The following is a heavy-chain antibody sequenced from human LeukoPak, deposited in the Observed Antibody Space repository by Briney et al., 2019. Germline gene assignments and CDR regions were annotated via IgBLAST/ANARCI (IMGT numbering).Heavy chain of an antibody. J-gene: IGHJ4*02. CDR2: ISGSGGST. D-gene: IGHD3-3*01. CDR3: AKDFHDFWSGYYKGLFGY. V-gene: IGHV3-23*01. Sequence: SGGSLRLSCAASGFTFSSYAMSWVRQAPGKGLEWVSAISGSGGSTYYADSVKGRFTISRDNSKNTLYLQMNSLRAEDTAVYYCAKDFHDFWSGYYKGLFGYWGQGTLVTVSS. CDR1: GFTFSSYA.